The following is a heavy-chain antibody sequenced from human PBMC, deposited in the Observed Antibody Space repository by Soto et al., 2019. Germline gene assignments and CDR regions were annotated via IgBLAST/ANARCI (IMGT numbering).Heavy chain of an antibody. D-gene: IGHD6-13*01. CDR3: ARDPTLVRIAAPIYYYYMDI. J-gene: IGHJ6*03. Sequence: GGSLRLSCAASGFTFSTYGMHWVRQAPGKGLEWVAVVWYDGSNRYYVDSVKGRFTISRDNSKNTLYLQMDNLGVEDTAVYYCARDPTLVRIAAPIYYYYMDIWGKGTTVTVSS. CDR1: GFTFSTYG. V-gene: IGHV3-33*01. CDR2: VWYDGSNR.